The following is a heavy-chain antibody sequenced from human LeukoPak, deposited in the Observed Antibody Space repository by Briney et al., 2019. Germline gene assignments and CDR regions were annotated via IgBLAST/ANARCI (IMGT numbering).Heavy chain of an antibody. Sequence: QSGGSLRLSCAASGFTFSSYWMSWVRQAPGKGLEWVANIKQDGSEKYYVDSVKGRFTISRDNAKNSLYLQMNSLRAEDTAVYYCARDQALYDILTGDYNRYFDYWGQGTLVTVSS. J-gene: IGHJ4*02. CDR2: IKQDGSEK. D-gene: IGHD3-9*01. V-gene: IGHV3-7*01. CDR3: ARDQALYDILTGDYNRYFDY. CDR1: GFTFSSYW.